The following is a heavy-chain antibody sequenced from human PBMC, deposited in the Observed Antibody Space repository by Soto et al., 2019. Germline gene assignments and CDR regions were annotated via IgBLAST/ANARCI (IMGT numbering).Heavy chain of an antibody. CDR2: ISYDGSKK. J-gene: IGHJ4*02. Sequence: QVPLVESGGGVVQPGGSLRLSCAASGFTFINYAMHWVRQATGKGLERVAIISYDGSKKYYADSVKGRFNISRDNSKNTRYLQMNSLRAEDTAVYDCAKYGVILCSGIYLDYCGQGTLVTVSS. V-gene: IGHV3-30*18. CDR3: AKYGVILCSGIYLDY. D-gene: IGHD3-10*02. CDR1: GFTFINYA.